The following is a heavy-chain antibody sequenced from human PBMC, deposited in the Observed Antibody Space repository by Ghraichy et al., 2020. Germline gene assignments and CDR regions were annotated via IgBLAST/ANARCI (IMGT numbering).Heavy chain of an antibody. D-gene: IGHD3-3*01. V-gene: IGHV3-74*01. Sequence: GESLNISCAASGFTFSSYWMHWVRQAPGKGLVWVSRINSDGSSTSYADSVTGRFTISRDNAKNTLYLQMNSLRAEDTAVYYCARVLTKYYDFWSGYYDDAFAIWCKGTMVIVS. J-gene: IGHJ3*02. CDR2: INSDGSST. CDR3: ARVLTKYYDFWSGYYDDAFAI. CDR1: GFTFSSYW.